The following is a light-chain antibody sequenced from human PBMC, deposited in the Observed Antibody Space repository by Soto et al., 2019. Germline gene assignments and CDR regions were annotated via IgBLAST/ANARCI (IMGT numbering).Light chain of an antibody. CDR3: QSFDSSLGGWL. J-gene: IGLJ3*02. CDR1: SSNIGAGFD. Sequence: QSVLTQPPSVSGAPGQRVTISCTGSSSNIGAGFDVHWYQQLPGTAPKLLISGDTNRPSGVSDRFSGSKSGTSASLAITGLRAEDEADYYCQSFDSSLGGWLFGGGTKLTVL. CDR2: GDT. V-gene: IGLV1-40*01.